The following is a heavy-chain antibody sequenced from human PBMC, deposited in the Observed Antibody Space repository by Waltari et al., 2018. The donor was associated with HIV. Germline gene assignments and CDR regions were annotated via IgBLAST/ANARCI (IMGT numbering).Heavy chain of an antibody. CDR2: IKSKRDGWAT. CDR3: SAGGYPSEAFDV. V-gene: IGHV3-15*01. Sequence: EVQVVESGAGLVKPGGSLRVSCASFQLTFEDVWMTWVRQAPGKGVELFDLIKSKRDGWATDYASSVKDRVAISRDDSQNTLYLQMSGLRTEYTAMYYCSAGGYPSEAFDVWGQGTMVTVSP. J-gene: IGHJ3*01. CDR1: QLTFEDVW. D-gene: IGHD5-12*01.